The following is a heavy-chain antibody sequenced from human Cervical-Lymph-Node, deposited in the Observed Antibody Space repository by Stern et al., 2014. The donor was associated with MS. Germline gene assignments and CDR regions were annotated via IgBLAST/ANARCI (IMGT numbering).Heavy chain of an antibody. CDR1: GFNFDDYA. J-gene: IGHJ5*02. Sequence: EVQLVESGGGLVQPGRSLRLSCVASGFNFDDYAMHWVRQTPGKGLEWVSGITYNSERLGYADSGKGRFTISRDNAKRSVFLQMNSLRAEDTALYFCARAGVVTGPVAAWFDPWGQGTLVIVAS. D-gene: IGHD3-9*01. CDR2: ITYNSERL. V-gene: IGHV3-9*01. CDR3: ARAGVVTGPVAAWFDP.